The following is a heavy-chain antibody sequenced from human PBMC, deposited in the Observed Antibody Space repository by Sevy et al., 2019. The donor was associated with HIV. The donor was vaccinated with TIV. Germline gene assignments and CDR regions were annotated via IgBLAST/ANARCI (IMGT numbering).Heavy chain of an antibody. CDR3: ARSAYYYDSTGYVPLDL. Sequence: GGSLRLSCAASGFTFSDHAMSWVRQTPGRGLEWVSCINWKADNTGYADSLKGRFTISRDNAKNSLYLQIHSLRAEDTALYYCARSAYYYDSTGYVPLDLWGQGTMVTVSS. V-gene: IGHV3-20*04. CDR2: INWKADNT. D-gene: IGHD3-22*01. J-gene: IGHJ3*01. CDR1: GFTFSDHA.